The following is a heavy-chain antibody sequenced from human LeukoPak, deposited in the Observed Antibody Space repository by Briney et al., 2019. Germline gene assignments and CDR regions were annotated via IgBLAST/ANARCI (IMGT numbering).Heavy chain of an antibody. J-gene: IGHJ4*02. CDR1: GFTFSSYW. CDR2: TKGDGSDT. Sequence: RGSLILSCAASGFTFSSYWMHWVRQTPGKGLVWVSRTKGDGSDTLYADSVKGRFTISRDNSKNTLYLQTSSLGVDDTAVYYCARASTTVPNLLDYWGQGGMVFVFS. D-gene: IGHD4-17*01. V-gene: IGHV3-74*01. CDR3: ARASTTVPNLLDY.